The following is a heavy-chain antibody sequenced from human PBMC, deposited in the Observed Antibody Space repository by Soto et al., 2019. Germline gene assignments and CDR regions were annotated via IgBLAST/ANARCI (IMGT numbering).Heavy chain of an antibody. D-gene: IGHD6-6*01. J-gene: IGHJ5*02. CDR1: GGTFTNYV. CDR3: TRARSSPIFDP. CDR2: LIPIFGAA. V-gene: IGHV1-69*01. Sequence: QVQLVQSGAEVRKPGSSVKVSCKISGGTFTNYVISWLRQAPGQGLEWMGGLIPIFGAANLAQKFQVRVTITADESTSTVNMELSSLTSADTAVYYCTRARSSPIFDPWGQGTLVSVSS.